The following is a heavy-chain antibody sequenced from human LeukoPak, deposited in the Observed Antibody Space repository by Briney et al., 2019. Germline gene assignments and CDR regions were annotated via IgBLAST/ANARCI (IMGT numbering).Heavy chain of an antibody. J-gene: IGHJ4*02. Sequence: GGSLRLSCAASGFTVSSNSMSWVRQAPGKGLEWVSFIYSDNTHYSDSVKGRFTISRDNSKNTLYLQMNSLRAEDTSVYYCARRAGAYSHPYDYWGQGTLVTVSS. V-gene: IGHV3-53*01. CDR1: GFTVSSNS. CDR2: IYSDNT. D-gene: IGHD4/OR15-4a*01. CDR3: ARRAGAYSHPYDY.